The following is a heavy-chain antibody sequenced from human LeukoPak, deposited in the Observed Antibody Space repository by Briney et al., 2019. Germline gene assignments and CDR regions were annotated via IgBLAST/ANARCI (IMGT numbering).Heavy chain of an antibody. D-gene: IGHD3-10*01. CDR1: GFRFSDFW. CDR2: IRGDWHDT. CDR3: ASDRVLGSGSLDN. V-gene: IGHV3-74*01. Sequence: GGSLRLSCTASGFRFSDFWMHWVRQAPGKGLVWVSRIRGDWHDTTYADSVKRRFTISRDNAQNTLYLQMNSLRVEDTAVYYCASDRVLGSGSLDNWGQGTLVTVSS. J-gene: IGHJ4*02.